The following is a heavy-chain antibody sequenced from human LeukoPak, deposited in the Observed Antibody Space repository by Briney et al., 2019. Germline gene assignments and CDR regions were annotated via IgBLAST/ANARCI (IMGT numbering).Heavy chain of an antibody. J-gene: IGHJ6*03. Sequence: RGSLRLSCAASGFSFTSFDMGWVRQAPGKGLEWVSGISNGGDRSYYADAVKGRFTISRDNSRNTLYLQMNSLRAEDTAVYYCARVGTPMVTIVAPYYMDVWGKGTTVTVSS. D-gene: IGHD5-18*01. V-gene: IGHV3-23*01. CDR3: ARVGTPMVTIVAPYYMDV. CDR1: GFSFTSFD. CDR2: ISNGGDRS.